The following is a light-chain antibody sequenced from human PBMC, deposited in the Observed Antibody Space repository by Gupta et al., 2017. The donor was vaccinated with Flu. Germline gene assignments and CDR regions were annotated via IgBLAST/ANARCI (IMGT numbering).Light chain of an antibody. Sequence: ATLSVSPGERATLSCRASQSVSSNLAWYKQKPGQAPRLLIYGASTRATGIPARFSGSGSGTEFTLTISSRQSEDFAVYYCQQYNNWPPITFGQGTRLEIK. J-gene: IGKJ5*01. CDR1: QSVSSN. CDR3: QQYNNWPPIT. CDR2: GAS. V-gene: IGKV3-15*01.